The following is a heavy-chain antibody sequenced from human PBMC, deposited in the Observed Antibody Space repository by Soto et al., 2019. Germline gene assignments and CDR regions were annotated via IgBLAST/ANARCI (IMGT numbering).Heavy chain of an antibody. Sequence: ASVKVSCKASGYTFTSYGISWVRQAPGQGLEWMGWISAYNGNTNYAQKLQGRVTMTTDTSTSTAYMELRSLRSDDTAVYYCARADIVVAPAANWFDPWGQGTLVTVSS. J-gene: IGHJ5*02. D-gene: IGHD2-2*01. V-gene: IGHV1-18*01. CDR2: ISAYNGNT. CDR3: ARADIVVAPAANWFDP. CDR1: GYTFTSYG.